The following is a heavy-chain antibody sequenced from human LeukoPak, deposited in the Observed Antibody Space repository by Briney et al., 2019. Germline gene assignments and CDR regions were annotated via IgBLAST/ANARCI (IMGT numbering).Heavy chain of an antibody. CDR3: AKMLISYDSSGHDY. CDR1: GFTFSSYG. Sequence: GGSLRLSCAASGFTFSSYGMHWVRQAPGKGLEWVAFIRYDGSNKYYADSVKGRFTISRDNSKNTLYLQMNSLRAEDTAVYYCAKMLISYDSSGHDYWGQGTLVTVSS. V-gene: IGHV3-30*02. CDR2: IRYDGSNK. D-gene: IGHD3-22*01. J-gene: IGHJ4*02.